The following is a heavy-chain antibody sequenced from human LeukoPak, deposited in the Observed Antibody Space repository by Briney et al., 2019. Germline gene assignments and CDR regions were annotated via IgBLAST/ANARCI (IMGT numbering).Heavy chain of an antibody. J-gene: IGHJ4*02. D-gene: IGHD4-17*01. CDR2: IKQDGSDK. CDR3: ARVWVTTRLDF. CDR1: GFIFSSYW. Sequence: PGGSLRLSCEASGFIFSSYWMTWVRQAPGKGLEWVANIKQDGSDKQYVDSVKGRFTISRDNAKNSLYLQMNSLRAEDTAVYYCARVWVTTRLDFWGQGTLVTASS. V-gene: IGHV3-7*03.